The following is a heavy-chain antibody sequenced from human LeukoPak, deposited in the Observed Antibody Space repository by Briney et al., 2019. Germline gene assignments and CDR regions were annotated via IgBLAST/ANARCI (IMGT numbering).Heavy chain of an antibody. CDR1: GGTFSSYA. D-gene: IGHD3-3*01. CDR3: ARAEVVTIFGVVIKYNWFDP. Sequence: GASVKVSCKASGGTFSSYAISWVRQAPGQGLEWMGGIIPIFGTANYAQKFQGRVTITTDESTSTAYMELSSLRSEDTAVCYCARAEVVTIFGVVIKYNWFDPWGQGTLVTVSS. J-gene: IGHJ5*02. CDR2: IIPIFGTA. V-gene: IGHV1-69*05.